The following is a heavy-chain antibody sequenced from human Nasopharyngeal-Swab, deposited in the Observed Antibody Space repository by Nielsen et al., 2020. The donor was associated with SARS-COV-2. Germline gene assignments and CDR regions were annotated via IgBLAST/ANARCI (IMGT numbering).Heavy chain of an antibody. CDR2: ISGSGGST. D-gene: IGHD6-13*01. CDR1: GFTFSSYA. CDR3: AKDQGGSSWYSGAYYYYGMDV. V-gene: IGHV3-23*01. Sequence: GGSLRLSCTASGFTFSSYAMSWVRQAPGKGLEWVSAISGSGGSTYYADSVKGRFTISRDNSKNTLYLQMNSLRAEDTAVYYCAKDQGGSSWYSGAYYYYGMDVWGQGTTVTVSS. J-gene: IGHJ6*02.